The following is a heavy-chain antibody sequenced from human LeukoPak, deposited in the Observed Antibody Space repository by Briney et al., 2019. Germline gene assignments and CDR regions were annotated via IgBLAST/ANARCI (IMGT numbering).Heavy chain of an antibody. V-gene: IGHV3-9*03. Sequence: GGSLRLSCVASGFTFSSRDWMTWVRQAPGKGLEWVSGISWNSNSIAYADSVKGRFTISRDNAKSSLYLHMNSLRAEDMALYYCAKDMSYGGYSGYDYWGQGTLVTVSS. CDR2: ISWNSNSI. CDR1: GFTFSSRDW. D-gene: IGHD5-12*01. J-gene: IGHJ4*02. CDR3: AKDMSYGGYSGYDY.